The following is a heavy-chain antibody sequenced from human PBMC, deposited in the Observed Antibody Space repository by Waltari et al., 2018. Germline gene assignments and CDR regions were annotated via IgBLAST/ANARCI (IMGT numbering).Heavy chain of an antibody. CDR3: ARGPTSRMKLVFGYRFDP. Sequence: QVQLQQWGAGLLRPSETLSLTCAVYGGSSSDYYWSWIRQSPGRGLEWIGGINHGDRINDHPSLKGRVTMSADMSKKQFSLNLSSVTAADTAVYYCARGPTSRMKLVFGYRFDPWGQGTLVIVSS. J-gene: IGHJ5*02. CDR2: INHGDRI. CDR1: GGSSSDYY. V-gene: IGHV4-34*01. D-gene: IGHD3-3*01.